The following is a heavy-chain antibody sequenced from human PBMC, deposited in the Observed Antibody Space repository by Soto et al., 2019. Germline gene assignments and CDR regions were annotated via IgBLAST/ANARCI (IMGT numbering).Heavy chain of an antibody. J-gene: IGHJ3*02. D-gene: IGHD5-18*01. V-gene: IGHV3-73*01. CDR2: IRSKVNSYVT. CDR3: AKPDPGYSYPHDAFDI. CDR1: GFTFSGSA. Sequence: GGSLRLSCAASGFTFSGSAMHWVRQASGKGLEWVGRIRSKVNSYVTAYAASVKGRFTISRDNSKNTLYLQMNSLRAEDTAVYYCAKPDPGYSYPHDAFDIWGKGTMVTVSS.